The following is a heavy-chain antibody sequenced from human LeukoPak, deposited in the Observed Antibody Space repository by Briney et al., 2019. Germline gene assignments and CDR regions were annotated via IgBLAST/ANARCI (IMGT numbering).Heavy chain of an antibody. Sequence: GRSLRLSCAASGFTFSSYGMHWVRQAPGKGLEWVAVIWYGGSNKYYADSVKGRFTIARYNSKNTLYLQMNSLRAADTAVYYCAKAPNPYCGGECYLIDYWGQGTLVTVSS. CDR2: IWYGGSNK. J-gene: IGHJ4*02. D-gene: IGHD2-21*01. V-gene: IGHV3-33*06. CDR1: GFTFSSYG. CDR3: AKAPNPYCGGECYLIDY.